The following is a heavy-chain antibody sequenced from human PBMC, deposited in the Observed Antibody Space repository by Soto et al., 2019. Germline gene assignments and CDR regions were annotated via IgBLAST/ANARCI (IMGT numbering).Heavy chain of an antibody. CDR1: GFTFSSYA. J-gene: IGHJ6*02. Sequence: PVGSLRLSCAASGFTFSSYAMSWVRQAPGKGLEWVSAISGSGGSTYYADSVKGRFTISRDNSKNTLYLQMNSLRAEDTAVYYCAKDAHVRIAAAGEDVWGQGTTVTVSS. CDR2: ISGSGGST. V-gene: IGHV3-23*01. CDR3: AKDAHVRIAAAGEDV. D-gene: IGHD6-13*01.